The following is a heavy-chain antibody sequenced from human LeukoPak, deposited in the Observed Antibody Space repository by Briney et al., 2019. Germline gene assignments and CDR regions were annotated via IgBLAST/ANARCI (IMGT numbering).Heavy chain of an antibody. CDR3: AKDNYGGVYAS. Sequence: GGSLRLSCAASGFIFRNFGMSWIRQAPGKGLEWVSHISDVVAHTWYADSVKGRFIISRDNSNNRVFLQMNSLRPEDPALYYCAKDNYGGVYASWGQGTLVTVSS. CDR2: ISDVVAHT. V-gene: IGHV3-23*01. CDR1: GFIFRNFG. J-gene: IGHJ5*02. D-gene: IGHD2/OR15-2a*01.